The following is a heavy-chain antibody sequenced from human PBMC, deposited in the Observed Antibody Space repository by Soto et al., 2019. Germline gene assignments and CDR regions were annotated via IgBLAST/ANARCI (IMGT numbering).Heavy chain of an antibody. D-gene: IGHD2-2*01. V-gene: IGHV3-33*01. CDR2: IWYDGSNK. Sequence: QTGGSLRLSCAASGFTFSSYGMHWVRQAPGKGLEWVAVIWYDGSNKYYADSVKGRFTISRDNSKNTLYLQMNSLRAEDTAVYYCARDRLQLGYGMDVWGQGTTVTVSS. CDR3: ARDRLQLGYGMDV. J-gene: IGHJ6*02. CDR1: GFTFSSYG.